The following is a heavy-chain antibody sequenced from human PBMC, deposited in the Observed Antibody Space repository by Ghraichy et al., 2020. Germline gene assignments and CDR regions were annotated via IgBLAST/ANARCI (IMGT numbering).Heavy chain of an antibody. CDR2: MYYSGST. Sequence: SETLSLTCIVSGGSISSYYWSWIRQPPGKGLEWIGHMYYSGSTNYNPSLKSRVTISLDTSKNQFSLKLSSVTAADTAVYYCAREQSSRGPYYYGMDVWGQGTTVTVSS. V-gene: IGHV4-59*01. CDR3: AREQSSRGPYYYGMDV. CDR1: GGSISSYY. D-gene: IGHD6-13*01. J-gene: IGHJ6*02.